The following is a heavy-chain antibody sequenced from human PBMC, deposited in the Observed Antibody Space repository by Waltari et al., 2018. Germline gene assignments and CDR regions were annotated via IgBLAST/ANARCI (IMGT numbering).Heavy chain of an antibody. CDR3: AKVAYWDDSSGDY. Sequence: QVQLVESGGGVVQPGRSLRLSCAASGFTFSRYGMPWVRQAPGKGLEWVAVIWYDGSNKYYADSVKGRFTISRDNSKNTLYLQMNSLRAEDTAVYYCAKVAYWDDSSGDYWGQGTLVTVSS. CDR2: IWYDGSNK. CDR1: GFTFSRYG. D-gene: IGHD3-22*01. J-gene: IGHJ4*02. V-gene: IGHV3-33*06.